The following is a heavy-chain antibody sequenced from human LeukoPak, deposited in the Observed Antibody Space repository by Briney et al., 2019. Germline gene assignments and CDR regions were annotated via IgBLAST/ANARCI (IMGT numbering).Heavy chain of an antibody. CDR3: ARVSRGNSVGGDY. V-gene: IGHV4-59*01. Sequence: SETLSLTCTVSGGSISTYFWSWIRQPPGKGLEWIGYIYYSGSTNCNPSLKSRVTISLDTSKNQFSLKLSSVTAADTAMYYCARVSRGNSVGGDYWGQGTLVTVSS. CDR1: GGSISTYF. CDR2: IYYSGST. D-gene: IGHD4-23*01. J-gene: IGHJ4*02.